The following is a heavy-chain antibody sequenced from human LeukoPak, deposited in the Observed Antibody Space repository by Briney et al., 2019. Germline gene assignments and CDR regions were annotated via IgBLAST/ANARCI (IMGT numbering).Heavy chain of an antibody. J-gene: IGHJ6*03. CDR1: GYTFTNYG. CDR2: ISAYSGDT. D-gene: IGHD3-22*01. CDR3: ARELTYYYDSSGYKYYYYYYMDV. Sequence: ASVKVSCKASGYTFTNYGISWVRQAPGQGLEWMGWISAYSGDTNYAQKLQGRVTMTTDTSTSTAYMELRSLRSDDTAVYYCARELTYYYDSSGYKYYYYYYMDVWGKGTTVTVSS. V-gene: IGHV1-18*01.